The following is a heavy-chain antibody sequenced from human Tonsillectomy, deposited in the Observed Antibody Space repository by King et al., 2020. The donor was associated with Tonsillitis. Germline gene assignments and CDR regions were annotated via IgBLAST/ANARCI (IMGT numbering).Heavy chain of an antibody. Sequence: VQLVESGGGVVQPGRSLRLSCAASQFTFSNYGMHWVRQAPGKGLEWVALISDDGSRTYYADSVKGRFTISRDNSNNTLYLQVASLRVEDTAVYYCARGRLWSSGWGIDNWGQGTLVTVSS. J-gene: IGHJ4*02. D-gene: IGHD6-19*01. CDR2: ISDDGSRT. CDR3: ARGRLWSSGWGIDN. CDR1: QFTFSNYG. V-gene: IGHV3-33*05.